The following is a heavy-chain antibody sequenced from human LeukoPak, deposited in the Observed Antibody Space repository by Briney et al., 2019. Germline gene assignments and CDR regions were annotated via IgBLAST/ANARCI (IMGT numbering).Heavy chain of an antibody. CDR3: ARGGHKCQLRANPFDY. Sequence: PSDTLSLTCAVYGGSFSGYYWIWIRQPPATGLEWIGEINHSGSTNYNPPLKRRDTISVEMCKHQFSLKLSSVNAADTGVYYCARGGHKCQLRANPFDYWGQGTLVSVS. J-gene: IGHJ4*02. D-gene: IGHD1-26*01. CDR1: GGSFSGYY. CDR2: INHSGST. V-gene: IGHV4-34*01.